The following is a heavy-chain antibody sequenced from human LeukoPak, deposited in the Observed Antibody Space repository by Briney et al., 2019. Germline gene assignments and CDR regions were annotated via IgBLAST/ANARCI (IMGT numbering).Heavy chain of an antibody. V-gene: IGHV1-69-2*01. CDR2: VDPEDGET. CDR3: ATPVYDFWSGGHDY. J-gene: IGHJ4*02. CDR1: GYTFTDYY. D-gene: IGHD3-3*01. Sequence: ASVKVSCKASGYTFTDYYMHWVQQAPGKGLEWMGRVDPEDGETIYAEKFQGRVTITADTSTDTAYMGLSSLRSEDTAVYYCATPVYDFWSGGHDYWGQGTLVTVSS.